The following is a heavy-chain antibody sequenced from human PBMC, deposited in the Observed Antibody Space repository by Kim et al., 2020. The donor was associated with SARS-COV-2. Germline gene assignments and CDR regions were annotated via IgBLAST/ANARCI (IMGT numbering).Heavy chain of an antibody. D-gene: IGHD5-18*01. CDR1: GASISSSSHY. CDR2: VYYSGSS. J-gene: IGHJ4*02. CDR3: ARQDRRGYSYGYGVDF. Sequence: SETLSLTCTVSGASISSSSHYWGWIRQPPGKGLEWIGTVYYSGSSYIKPSLKSRVTISVDTSKNHFSLRLSSVTAADTAVYYCARQDRRGYSYGYGVDFWGQGTLVTVSS. V-gene: IGHV4-39*01.